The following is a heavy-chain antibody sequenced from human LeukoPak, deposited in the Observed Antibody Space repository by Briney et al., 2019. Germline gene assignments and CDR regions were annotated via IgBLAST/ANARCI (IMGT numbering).Heavy chain of an antibody. CDR3: ARDPYSGNYGNYYYYYMDV. J-gene: IGHJ6*03. V-gene: IGHV1-18*01. CDR1: GYTFTSYG. Sequence: ASVKVSCKASGYTFTSYGISWVRQAPGQGLEWMGWISAYNGNTNYAQKLQGRVTMTTDTSTSTAYMELRSLRSDDTAVYYCARDPYSGNYGNYYYYYMDVWGKGTTVTISS. CDR2: ISAYNGNT. D-gene: IGHD1-26*01.